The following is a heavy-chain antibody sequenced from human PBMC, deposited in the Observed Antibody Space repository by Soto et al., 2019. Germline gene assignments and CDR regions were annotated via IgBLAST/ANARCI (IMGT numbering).Heavy chain of an antibody. V-gene: IGHV4-59*01. CDR2: IYYRGST. Sequence: SSETLSLTCTVSGGSISSYYWSWIRRPPGKGLEWIGYIYYRGSTNYNPSLKSRVTISVDTSKNQFSLKLSSVTAADTAVYYCARGSWLQPFDYWGQGTLVTVSS. CDR1: GGSISSYY. J-gene: IGHJ4*02. D-gene: IGHD5-12*01. CDR3: ARGSWLQPFDY.